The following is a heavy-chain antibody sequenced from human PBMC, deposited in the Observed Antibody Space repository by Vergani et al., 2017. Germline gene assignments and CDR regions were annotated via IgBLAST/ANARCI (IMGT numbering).Heavy chain of an antibody. CDR3: AKEKLRMQLWSSYCDY. Sequence: VQLLESGGGLVQPGRSLRLSCAASGFTFSSYGMHWVRQAPGKGLEWVAVISDDGSNKYYADSVKGRFTISRDNSKNTLYLQMNSLRAEDTAVYYCAKEKLRMQLWSSYCDYWGQGTLVTVSS. CDR2: ISDDGSNK. V-gene: IGHV3-30*18. J-gene: IGHJ4*02. D-gene: IGHD5-18*01. CDR1: GFTFSSYG.